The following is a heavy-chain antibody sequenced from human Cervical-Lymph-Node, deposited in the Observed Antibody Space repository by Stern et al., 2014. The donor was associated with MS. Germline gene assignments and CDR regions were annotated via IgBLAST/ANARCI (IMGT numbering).Heavy chain of an antibody. Sequence: VKLVESGGGVVQPGRSLRISCAASGFTFDNHAMHWVRQAPGQGLEWVATLYRNGATKCHTASVKGRFTISRDNSQNTLDLQISSLRLEDTALYYCARVKCPTSWPEGALDIWGQGTMVTVSS. CDR3: ARVKCPTSWPEGALDI. CDR1: GFTFDNHA. CDR2: LYRNGATK. D-gene: IGHD2-2*01. J-gene: IGHJ3*02. V-gene: IGHV3-33*01.